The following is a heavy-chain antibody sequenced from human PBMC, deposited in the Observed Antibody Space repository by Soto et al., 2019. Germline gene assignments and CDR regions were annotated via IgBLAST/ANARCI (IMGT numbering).Heavy chain of an antibody. D-gene: IGHD6-13*01. Sequence: EVHLVESGGGLVQPGGSLRLSCAASGFTFSSYSLNWVRQAPGKGLEWVSYITSSGTTVYYADSVRGRFTISRDNAKNSLYLQMHSLRDEDPAVYYCARGSSNWAYYFDFWGQGTLVTVSS. V-gene: IGHV3-48*02. CDR3: ARGSSNWAYYFDF. J-gene: IGHJ4*02. CDR2: ITSSGTTV. CDR1: GFTFSSYS.